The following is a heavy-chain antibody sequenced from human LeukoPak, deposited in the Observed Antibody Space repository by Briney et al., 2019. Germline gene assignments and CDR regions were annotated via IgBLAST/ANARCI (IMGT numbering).Heavy chain of an antibody. J-gene: IGHJ5*02. CDR1: GDSISSSSYY. Sequence: PSETLSLTCTISGDSISSSSYYWGWIRQPPGKGLEWIGSIYHSGSTYYNPSLKSRVTISVDTSKNQFSLKLSSVTAADTAVYYCARLLGRWFDPWGQGTLVTVSS. D-gene: IGHD7-27*01. CDR3: ARLLGRWFDP. CDR2: IYHSGST. V-gene: IGHV4-39*07.